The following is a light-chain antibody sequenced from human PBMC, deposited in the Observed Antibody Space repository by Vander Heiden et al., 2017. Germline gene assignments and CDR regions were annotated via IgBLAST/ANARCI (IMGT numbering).Light chain of an antibody. V-gene: IGLV4-69*01. CDR3: QTWGTGTVV. J-gene: IGLJ2*01. CDR1: SGHSSYA. CDR2: LNSDGSH. Sequence: QLVLTPSPSASASLGASVKPTCTLSSGHSSYAIAWQQQHPGKGPRYLMKLNSDGSHSKGDGIPDRFSGSSSGAERYLTVSSLQAEDEADYYWQTWGTGTVVFGGGTKLTVL.